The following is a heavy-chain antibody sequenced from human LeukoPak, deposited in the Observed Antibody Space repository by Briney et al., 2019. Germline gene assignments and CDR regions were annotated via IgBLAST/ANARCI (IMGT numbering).Heavy chain of an antibody. Sequence: GGSLRLSCAASGFTFSSYAMSWVRQAPGKGLEWVSAISGSGGSTYYADSVKGRFTISRDNAKNSLYLQMNSLRAEDTAVYYCARGYNWNYRSQGYQGDYFDYWGQGTLVTVSS. D-gene: IGHD1-7*01. CDR2: ISGSGGST. CDR1: GFTFSSYA. CDR3: ARGYNWNYRSQGYQGDYFDY. J-gene: IGHJ4*02. V-gene: IGHV3-23*01.